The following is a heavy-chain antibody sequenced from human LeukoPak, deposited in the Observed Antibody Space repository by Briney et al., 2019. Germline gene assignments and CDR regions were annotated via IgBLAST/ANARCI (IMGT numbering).Heavy chain of an antibody. CDR2: IYHSGST. CDR1: GGSISSGGYS. V-gene: IGHV4-30-2*01. J-gene: IGHJ4*02. Sequence: SETLSPTCAVSGGSISSGGYSWSWIRQPPGKGLEWIGYIYHSGSTYYNPSLKSRVTISVDRSKNQFSLKLSSVTAADTAVYYCARAHLFNYYDSSGYYFDYWGQGTLVTVSS. D-gene: IGHD3-22*01. CDR3: ARAHLFNYYDSSGYYFDY.